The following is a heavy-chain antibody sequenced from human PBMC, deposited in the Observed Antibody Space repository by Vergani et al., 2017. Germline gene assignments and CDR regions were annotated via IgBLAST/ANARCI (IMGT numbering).Heavy chain of an antibody. J-gene: IGHJ3*02. D-gene: IGHD3-10*01. Sequence: QVQLVQSGAEVKKPGASVKVSCKASGYTFTGYYMHWVRQAPGQELEWMGWINPNSGGTNYAQKFQGRVTMTRDTSISTAYMELSRLRSDDTAVYYCAKDHGSGSYQHAFDIWGQGTMVTVSS. CDR3: AKDHGSGSYQHAFDI. V-gene: IGHV1-2*02. CDR2: INPNSGGT. CDR1: GYTFTGYY.